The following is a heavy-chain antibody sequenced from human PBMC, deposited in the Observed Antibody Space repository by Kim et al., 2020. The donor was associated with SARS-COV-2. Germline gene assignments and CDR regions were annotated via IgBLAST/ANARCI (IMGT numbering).Heavy chain of an antibody. J-gene: IGHJ4*02. V-gene: IGHV3-7*04. D-gene: IGHD4-17*01. Sequence: VDSVKGRLTVTRDNAKNSLYLQMNSLRAEDTAVYYCARVYGDYDYYFDYWGQGTLVTVSS. CDR3: ARVYGDYDYYFDY.